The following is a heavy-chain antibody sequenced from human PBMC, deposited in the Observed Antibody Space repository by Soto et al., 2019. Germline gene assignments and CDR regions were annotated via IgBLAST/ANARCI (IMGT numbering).Heavy chain of an antibody. D-gene: IGHD2-2*01. Sequence: GGSLRLSCAASGFTFSTYSMNWVRQAPGKGLEWVSSISSSGTYIHYADSLKGRFTISRDNAKNSLYLQMISLRAEDTAVYYCARDPSDCSSTSCWGYYALDVWGQGTTVTVSS. CDR3: ARDPSDCSSTSCWGYYALDV. CDR2: ISSSGTYI. CDR1: GFTFSTYS. J-gene: IGHJ6*02. V-gene: IGHV3-21*01.